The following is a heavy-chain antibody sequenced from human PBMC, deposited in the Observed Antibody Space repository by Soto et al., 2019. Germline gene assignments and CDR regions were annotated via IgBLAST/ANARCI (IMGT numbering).Heavy chain of an antibody. D-gene: IGHD2-2*01. Sequence: GGSLRLSCAASGFTFSTYSMNWVRQAPGKGLEWVSSISSSGTYIHYADSLKGRFTISRDNAKNSLYLQMISLRAEDTAVYYCARDPSDCSSTSCWGYYALDVWGQGTTVTVSS. CDR3: ARDPSDCSSTSCWGYYALDV. CDR2: ISSSGTYI. CDR1: GFTFSTYS. J-gene: IGHJ6*02. V-gene: IGHV3-21*01.